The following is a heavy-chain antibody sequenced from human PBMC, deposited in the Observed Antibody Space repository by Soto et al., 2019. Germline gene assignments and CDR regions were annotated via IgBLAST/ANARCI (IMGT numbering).Heavy chain of an antibody. V-gene: IGHV5-10-1*01. J-gene: IGHJ6*02. CDR3: ARQERWLQLGYYYYRMDV. CDR2: IDPSDSYT. CDR1: GYSFTSYW. Sequence: PGESLKISCKGSGYSFTSYWISWVRQMPGKXLEWMGRIDPSDSYTNYSPSFQGRATISADKSISTAYLQWSSLKASDTAMYYCARQERWLQLGYYYYRMDVWGQETTVTVFS. D-gene: IGHD5-12*01.